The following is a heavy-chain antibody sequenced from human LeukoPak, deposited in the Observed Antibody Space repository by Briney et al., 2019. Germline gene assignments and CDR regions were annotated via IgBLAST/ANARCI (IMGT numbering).Heavy chain of an antibody. D-gene: IGHD3-22*01. J-gene: IGHJ4*02. CDR3: ARDTFYYYDSSGYGFDY. CDR1: GDSVSSNSAA. V-gene: IGHV6-1*01. Sequence: SQTLSLTCAISGDSVSSNSAAWNWIRQSPSRGLEWLGRTYYRSKWYNDYAVSVKSRITINPDTSKNQFSLQLNSVTPEDTAVYYCARDTFYYYDSSGYGFDYWGQGTLVTVSS. CDR2: TYYRSKWYN.